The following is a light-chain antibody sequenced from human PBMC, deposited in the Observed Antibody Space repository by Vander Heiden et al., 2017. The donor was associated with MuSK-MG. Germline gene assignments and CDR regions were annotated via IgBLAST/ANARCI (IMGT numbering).Light chain of an antibody. CDR2: QDS. V-gene: IGLV3-1*01. CDR1: KLGDKY. CDR3: QAWDSSTVGVA. J-gene: IGLJ3*02. Sequence: SYELTQPPSVFVSPGQTASITCSGDKLGDKYACWYQQKPGQSPVLVIYQDSKRHSGIPERFSGSNSGNTATLTISGTQAMDEADYYCQAWDSSTVGVAFGGGTKLTVL.